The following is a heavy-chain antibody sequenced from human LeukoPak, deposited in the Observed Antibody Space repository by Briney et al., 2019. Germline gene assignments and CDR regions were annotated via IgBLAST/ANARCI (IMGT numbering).Heavy chain of an antibody. CDR3: ARAAPGVVVVAEWFDP. D-gene: IGHD2-15*01. CDR2: ISAYNGNT. CDR1: GYTFTSYD. V-gene: IGHV1-18*01. J-gene: IGHJ5*02. Sequence: ASVTVSCTVSGYTFTSYDISWVRQAPGQGLEWIGWISAYNGNTNYAQKLQGRVTMTTDTSTSTAYMELRSVRSDDTAVYYCARAAPGVVVVAEWFDPWGQGTLVTVSS.